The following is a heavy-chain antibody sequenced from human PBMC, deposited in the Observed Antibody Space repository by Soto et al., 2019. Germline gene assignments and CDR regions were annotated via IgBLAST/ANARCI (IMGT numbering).Heavy chain of an antibody. CDR2: INPSGGST. D-gene: IGHD3-22*01. V-gene: IGHV1-46*01. Sequence: ASVKVSCKASGYTFTSYYMHWVRQAPGQGLEWMGIINPSGGSTSYAQKFQGRVTMTRDTSTSTVYMELSSLRSEDTAVYYCASVPYYYDSSGYYPFDYWGQGTLVTVSS. CDR1: GYTFTSYY. J-gene: IGHJ4*02. CDR3: ASVPYYYDSSGYYPFDY.